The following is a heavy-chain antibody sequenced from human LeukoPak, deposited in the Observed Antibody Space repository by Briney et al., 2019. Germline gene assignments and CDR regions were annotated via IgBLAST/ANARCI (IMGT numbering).Heavy chain of an antibody. CDR3: ARYNYDMFDY. V-gene: IGHV3-48*03. J-gene: IGHJ4*02. CDR1: GFTFSSYE. CDR2: ISSSSSTI. Sequence: GGSLRLSCAASGFTFSSYEMNWVRQAPGKGLEWVSYISSSSSTIYYADSVKGRFTISRDNAKNALYLQFNSLRDEDTAVYYCARYNYDMFDYWGQGTLVTVSS. D-gene: IGHD5-18*01.